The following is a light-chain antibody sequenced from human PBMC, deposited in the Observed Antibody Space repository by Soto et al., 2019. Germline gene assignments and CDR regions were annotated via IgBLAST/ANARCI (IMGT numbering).Light chain of an antibody. J-gene: IGKJ2*01. V-gene: IGKV1-39*01. CDR1: QGISTF. Sequence: DIQMTQSPSSLSASVGDRVTITCQASQGISTFLAWYQQKPGKAPNLLIYAASTLQSGVPSRFSGSGSETGFTLTISSLQPEDFATYYCQQSYSAPRTFGQGTKVDIK. CDR3: QQSYSAPRT. CDR2: AAS.